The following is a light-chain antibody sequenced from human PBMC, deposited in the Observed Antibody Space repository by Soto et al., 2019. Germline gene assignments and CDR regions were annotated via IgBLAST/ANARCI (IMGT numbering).Light chain of an antibody. CDR3: QQTSTTPGT. J-gene: IGKJ1*01. Sequence: DVQMTQSPSSLSVSVGDSVTITCRSSQTVKTYLNWYQHKPGKAPQLLIYASSRLQTGVASRFSGSGSGTYFSLTISSLQPEDFATYYCQQTSTTPGTFGQGTKVEIK. V-gene: IGKV1-39*01. CDR2: ASS. CDR1: QTVKTY.